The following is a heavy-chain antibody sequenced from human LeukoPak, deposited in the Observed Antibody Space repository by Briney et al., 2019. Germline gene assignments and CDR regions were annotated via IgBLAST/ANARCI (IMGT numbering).Heavy chain of an antibody. V-gene: IGHV3-7*01. CDR1: GFTFSSYW. D-gene: IGHD3-10*01. CDR3: ARENYYGSGRAAFDI. J-gene: IGHJ3*02. CDR2: IKQDGSEK. Sequence: GGSLRLSCAASGFTFSSYWMSWVRQAPGKGLEWVANIKQDGSEKYYVDSVKGRFTISRDNAKNSLYLQMNSLRAEDTAVYYCARENYYGSGRAAFDIWGQGTMVTVSS.